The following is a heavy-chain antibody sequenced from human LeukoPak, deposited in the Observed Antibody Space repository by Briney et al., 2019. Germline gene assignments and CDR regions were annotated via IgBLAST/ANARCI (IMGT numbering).Heavy chain of an antibody. CDR2: INPNSGDT. J-gene: IGHJ4*02. V-gene: IGHV1-2*02. CDR3: ARVLTPWIQLWSFDY. D-gene: IGHD5-18*01. Sequence: GASVKVSCKASGYTFTGYYMHWVRQAPGQGLEWMGWINPNSGDTNYAQKFQGRVTMTRDTSISTAYMELSRLRSDDTAVYYCARVLTPWIQLWSFDYWGQGTLVTVSS. CDR1: GYTFTGYY.